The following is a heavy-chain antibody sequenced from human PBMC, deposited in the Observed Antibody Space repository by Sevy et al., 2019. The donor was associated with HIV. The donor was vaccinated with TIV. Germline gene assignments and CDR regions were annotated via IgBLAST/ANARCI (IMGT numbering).Heavy chain of an antibody. J-gene: IGHJ4*02. CDR1: GFSLNSYW. Sequence: GGSLRLSCAASGFSLNSYWMSWVRQAPGKGLEWVANIKQDGSVKYYVDSVKGRFTISRDNARNLLYLQMNSLRAEDTALYYCARAIAADGSFWGQGTLVTVSS. V-gene: IGHV3-7*01. D-gene: IGHD6-13*01. CDR2: IKQDGSVK. CDR3: ARAIAADGSF.